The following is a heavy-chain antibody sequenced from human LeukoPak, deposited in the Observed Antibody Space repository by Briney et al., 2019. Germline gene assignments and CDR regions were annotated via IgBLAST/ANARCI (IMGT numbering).Heavy chain of an antibody. CDR3: AKAQSSGLSPPELTHFDY. CDR1: GGSISSGDYY. V-gene: IGHV4-30-4*08. D-gene: IGHD1-1*01. J-gene: IGHJ4*02. Sequence: SETLSLTCTVSGGSISSGDYYWSWIRQPPGKGLEWIGYIYYSGSTYYNPSLKSRVTISVDTSKNQFSLKLSSVTAADTAVYYCAKAQSSGLSPPELTHFDYWGQGTLVTVSS. CDR2: IYYSGST.